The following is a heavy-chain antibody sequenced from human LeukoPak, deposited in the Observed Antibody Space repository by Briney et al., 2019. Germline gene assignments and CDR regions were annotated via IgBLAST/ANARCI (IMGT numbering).Heavy chain of an antibody. V-gene: IGHV3-23*01. CDR3: AKRYSDGGFDP. CDR2: ISGSGGST. Sequence: GGTLRLSCAASGFTFSSYGMSWVRQAPGKGLEWVSAISGSGGSTYYADSVKGRFTVSRDNSKNTVFLQMNDLTIEDTAIYYCAKRYSDGGFDPWGQGTLVTVSS. D-gene: IGHD3-10*01. J-gene: IGHJ5*02. CDR1: GFTFSSYG.